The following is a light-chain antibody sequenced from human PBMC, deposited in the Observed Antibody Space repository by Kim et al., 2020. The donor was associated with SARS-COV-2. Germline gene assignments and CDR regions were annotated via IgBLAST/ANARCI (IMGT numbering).Light chain of an antibody. Sequence: QSVLTQPPSASGTPGQRVTISCSGSSSNIGSNTVNWYQQLPGTAPKLLIYSNSQRPSGVPDRFSGSKSGTSASLAISGLQSEDEADYYCAAWDDSLNGYVVFGGGTQLTVL. CDR3: AAWDDSLNGYVV. J-gene: IGLJ2*01. V-gene: IGLV1-44*01. CDR2: SNS. CDR1: SSNIGSNT.